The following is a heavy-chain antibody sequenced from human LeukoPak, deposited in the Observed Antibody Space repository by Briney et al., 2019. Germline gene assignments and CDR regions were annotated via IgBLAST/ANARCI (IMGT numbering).Heavy chain of an antibody. Sequence: GGSLRLSCAASGFRFSDYYMSWVRQAPGKGLEWVSDINFSGTTKSYLGSVEGRFTVSRDNGKNSLFLQMNSLRVEDTAMYYCASLGGYCSATSCYDAYDVWGQGTLVIVSS. CDR1: GFRFSDYY. CDR3: ASLGGYCSATSCYDAYDV. CDR2: INFSGTTK. D-gene: IGHD2-2*01. V-gene: IGHV3-11*01. J-gene: IGHJ3*01.